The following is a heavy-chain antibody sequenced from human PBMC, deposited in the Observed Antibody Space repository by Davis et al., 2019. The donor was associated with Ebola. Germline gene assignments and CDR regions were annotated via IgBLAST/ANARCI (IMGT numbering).Heavy chain of an antibody. D-gene: IGHD3-22*01. J-gene: IGHJ4*02. CDR2: ISWNSGSI. Sequence: SLKISCAASGFTFDDYAMHWVRQAPGKGLEWVSGISWNSGSIGYADSVKGRFTISRDNAKNSLYLQMNSLRAEDTAVYYCACWDEYHDSRGYYYFDYWGQGTLVTVSS. CDR1: GFTFDDYA. V-gene: IGHV3-9*01. CDR3: ACWDEYHDSRGYYYFDY.